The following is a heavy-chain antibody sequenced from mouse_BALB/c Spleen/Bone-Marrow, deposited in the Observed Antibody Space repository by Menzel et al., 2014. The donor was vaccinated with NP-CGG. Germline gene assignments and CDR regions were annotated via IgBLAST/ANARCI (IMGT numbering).Heavy chain of an antibody. CDR2: IDPSNSET. D-gene: IGHD1-2*01. CDR3: ARSATWFAY. V-gene: IGHV1S127*01. CDR1: GCTFTSYW. Sequence: QVQLQQSVPELVMPRASAWMSCQASGCTFTSYWMHWVKLRTEHGLEWNGMIDPSNSETRLNQKFKDKATLNVDKSSNTAYMQLSSLTSEDSAVYYCARSATWFAYWGQGTLVTVSA. J-gene: IGHJ3*01.